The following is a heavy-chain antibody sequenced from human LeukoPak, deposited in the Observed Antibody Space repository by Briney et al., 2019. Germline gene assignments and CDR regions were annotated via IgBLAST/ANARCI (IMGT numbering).Heavy chain of an antibody. CDR2: IYHSGST. J-gene: IGHJ3*02. D-gene: IGHD3-22*01. CDR3: ARRTDSSGYHDAFDI. Sequence: SETLSLTCTVSGYSISSGYYWGWIRQPPGKGLEWIGSIYHSGSTYYNPSLKSRVTISIDTSKNQFSLKLSSVTAADTAVYYCARRTDSSGYHDAFDIWGQGTMVTVSS. V-gene: IGHV4-38-2*02. CDR1: GYSISSGYY.